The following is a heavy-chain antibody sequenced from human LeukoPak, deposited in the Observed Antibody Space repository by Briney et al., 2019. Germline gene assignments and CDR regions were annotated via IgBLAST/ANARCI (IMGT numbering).Heavy chain of an antibody. CDR3: AKGEARSPADKWLVPIGEYYFDY. J-gene: IGHJ4*02. D-gene: IGHD6-19*01. V-gene: IGHV3-23*01. CDR2: ISGSGDST. CDR1: GFTFSSYG. Sequence: GGSLRLSCAASGFTFSSYGRSWVRQAPGKGLEWVSAISGSGDSTYYADSVKGLFTISRDNSKNTLYLQMNSLRAEDTAVYYCAKGEARSPADKWLVPIGEYYFDYWGQGTLVTVSS.